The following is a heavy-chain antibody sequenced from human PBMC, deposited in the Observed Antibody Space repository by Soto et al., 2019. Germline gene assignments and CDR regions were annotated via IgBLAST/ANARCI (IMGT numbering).Heavy chain of an antibody. J-gene: IGHJ5*02. D-gene: IGHD3-10*01. CDR1: GYTFTGYY. CDR3: ARVLSYYNWFDP. CDR2: INAGNGNT. Sequence: ASVKVSCKASGYTFTGYYMHWVRQAPGQGLEWMAWINAGNGNTKYSQKFQGRVTITRDTSASTAYMELSSLRSEDTAVYYCARVLSYYNWFDPWGQGTLVTVSS. V-gene: IGHV1-3*01.